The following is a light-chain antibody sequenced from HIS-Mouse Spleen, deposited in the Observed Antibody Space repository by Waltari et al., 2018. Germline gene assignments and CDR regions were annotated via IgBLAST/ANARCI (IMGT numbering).Light chain of an antibody. CDR3: CSYAGSYTLV. CDR1: SSDVGGYNY. Sequence: QSALTQPRSVSGSPGQSVTISCTGTSSDVGGYNYVSWYQQHPGQAPTPMIYDVSKRPSGVPDRFSGSKSGNTASLTISGLQAEDEADYYCCSYAGSYTLVFGGGTKLTVL. V-gene: IGLV2-11*01. J-gene: IGLJ2*01. CDR2: DVS.